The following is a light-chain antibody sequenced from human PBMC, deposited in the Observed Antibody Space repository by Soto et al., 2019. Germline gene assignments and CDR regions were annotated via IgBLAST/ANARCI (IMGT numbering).Light chain of an antibody. Sequence: EIVLTQSPATLSLSPGERATLSCWASQSVSNSLAWYQQRPGQSPRLLIYDVSTRATGSPARFGGSGSWTDFTLTISSLETEDFAVYYCQQRTNWPLTFGGGTKVDIK. CDR3: QQRTNWPLT. CDR1: QSVSNS. J-gene: IGKJ4*01. V-gene: IGKV3-11*01. CDR2: DVS.